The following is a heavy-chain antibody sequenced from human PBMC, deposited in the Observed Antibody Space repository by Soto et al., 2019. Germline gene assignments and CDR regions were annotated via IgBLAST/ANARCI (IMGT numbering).Heavy chain of an antibody. V-gene: IGHV3-23*01. Sequence: PGGSLRLSCAASGFTSSSYAMSWVRQAPGKGLEWVSGISGSGGSTYYADSVKGRFTISRDNSKNTLYLQMNSLRGEDTAVYYCAKEGGTLGTSASYGFDYWGQGSRVTVSS. J-gene: IGHJ4*02. D-gene: IGHD3-16*01. CDR1: GFTSSSYA. CDR3: AKEGGTLGTSASYGFDY. CDR2: ISGSGGST.